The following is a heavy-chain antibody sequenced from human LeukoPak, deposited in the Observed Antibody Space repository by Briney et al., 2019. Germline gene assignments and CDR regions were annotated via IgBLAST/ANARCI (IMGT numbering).Heavy chain of an antibody. CDR2: INPNSGGT. V-gene: IGHV1-2*02. Sequence: ASVKVSCKASGYTFTGYYMHWVRQAPGQGLEWMGWINPNSGGTNYARKFQGRVTMTRDTSISTAYMELSRLRSDDTAVYYCARGSTRYSSSWYSLGNWFDPWGQGTLVTVSS. CDR3: ARGSTRYSSSWYSLGNWFDP. J-gene: IGHJ5*02. D-gene: IGHD6-13*01. CDR1: GYTFTGYY.